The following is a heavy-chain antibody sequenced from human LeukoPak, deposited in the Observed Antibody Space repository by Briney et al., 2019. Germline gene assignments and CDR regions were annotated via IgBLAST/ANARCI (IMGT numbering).Heavy chain of an antibody. J-gene: IGHJ6*02. Sequence: SVKVSCKASGYTFTSYGISWVRQAPGQGLEWMGGIIPIFGTANYAQKFQGRVTITADESTSTAYMELSSLRSEDTAVYYCARDLYYDSSEHHYYYDMDVWGQGTTVTVSS. CDR3: ARDLYYDSSEHHYYYDMDV. V-gene: IGHV1-69*13. CDR2: IIPIFGTA. CDR1: GYTFTSYG. D-gene: IGHD3-22*01.